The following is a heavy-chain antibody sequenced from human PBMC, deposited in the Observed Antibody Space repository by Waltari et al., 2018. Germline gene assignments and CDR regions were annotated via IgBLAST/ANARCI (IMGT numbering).Heavy chain of an antibody. CDR2: NNPSGRRT. V-gene: IGHV1-46*01. CDR1: GYTFTSYY. J-gene: IGHJ4*02. CDR3: ARTYGSGSYYRDY. Sequence: QVQLVQSGAEVKKPGASVKVSCKASGYTFTSYYMHWVRQAPGQGLEWMGRNNPSGRRTRYAQKFQGRVTMTRDTSTSTVYMELSSLRSEDTAVYYCARTYGSGSYYRDYWGQGTLVTVSS. D-gene: IGHD3-10*01.